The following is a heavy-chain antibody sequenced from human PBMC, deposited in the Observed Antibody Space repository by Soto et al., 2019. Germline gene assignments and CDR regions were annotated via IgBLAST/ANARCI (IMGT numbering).Heavy chain of an antibody. V-gene: IGHV3-23*01. J-gene: IGHJ4*02. CDR3: AKDRCSTTSCFFEY. Sequence: GGSLRLSCAASGFTFSTYAMSWVRQAPGKGLEWVSDISGSGDRTYDADSVKGRFTMSRDNSKNTLYLQMNSLRVEDTAIYYCAKDRCSTTSCFFEYWGQGSLVTVSS. CDR1: GFTFSTYA. CDR2: ISGSGDRT. D-gene: IGHD2-2*01.